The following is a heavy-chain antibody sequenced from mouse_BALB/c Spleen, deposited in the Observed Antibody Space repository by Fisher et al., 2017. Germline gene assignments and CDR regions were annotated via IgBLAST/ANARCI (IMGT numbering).Heavy chain of an antibody. V-gene: IGHV1-74*01. D-gene: IGHD1-1*01. CDR3: AIYYGSSYAMDY. Sequence: KFKGKATLTVDKSSSTAYMQLSSLTSEDSAVYYCAIYYGSSYAMDYWGQGTSVTVSS. J-gene: IGHJ4*01.